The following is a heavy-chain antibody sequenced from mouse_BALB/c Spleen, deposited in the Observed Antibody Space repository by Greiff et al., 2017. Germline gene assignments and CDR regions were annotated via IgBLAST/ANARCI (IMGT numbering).Heavy chain of an antibody. D-gene: IGHD2-14*01. Sequence: EVQVVESGGGLVKPGGSLKLSCAASGFTFSSYAMSWVRQSPEKRLEWVAEISSGGSYTYYPDTVTGRFTISRDNAKNTLYLEMSSLRSEDTAMYYCARDRYDGGVAYWGQGTLVTVSA. J-gene: IGHJ3*01. CDR2: ISSGGSYT. V-gene: IGHV5-9-4*01. CDR1: GFTFSSYA. CDR3: ARDRYDGGVAY.